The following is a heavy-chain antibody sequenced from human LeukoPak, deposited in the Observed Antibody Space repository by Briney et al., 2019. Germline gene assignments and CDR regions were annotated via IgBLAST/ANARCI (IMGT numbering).Heavy chain of an antibody. Sequence: SETLSLTCGVYGGPFTGYYWSWVRQPPGKGLEWIGEINHSGSTNYNPSLKSRVTISVDTSKNQFSLKLSSVTAADTAVYYCAKGYDADLYYYYGMDVWGQGTTVTVSS. D-gene: IGHD5-12*01. J-gene: IGHJ6*02. CDR2: INHSGST. CDR3: AKGYDADLYYYYGMDV. CDR1: GGPFTGYY. V-gene: IGHV4-34*01.